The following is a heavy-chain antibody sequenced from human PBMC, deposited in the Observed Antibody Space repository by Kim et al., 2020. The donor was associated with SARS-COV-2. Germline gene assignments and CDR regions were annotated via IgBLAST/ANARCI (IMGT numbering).Heavy chain of an antibody. Sequence: SQTLSLTCTVSGGSISSYYWSWIRQPPGKGLEWIGYIYYSGSTNYNPSLKSRVTISVDTSKNQFSLKLSSVTAADTAVYYCARVPRNYYYYMDVWGKGTTVTVPS. J-gene: IGHJ6*03. CDR3: ARVPRNYYYYMDV. V-gene: IGHV4-59*01. CDR1: GGSISSYY. CDR2: IYYSGST.